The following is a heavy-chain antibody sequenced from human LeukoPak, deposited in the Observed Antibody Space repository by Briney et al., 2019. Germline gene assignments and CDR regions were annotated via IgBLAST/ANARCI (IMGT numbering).Heavy chain of an antibody. CDR3: AKDPSSGWPEYFQH. V-gene: IGHV3-23*01. D-gene: IGHD6-19*01. Sequence: PGGSLRLSCVASGFSFSNYAMTWVRQAPGKGLQWVSSSAASGGNIFYADSVKGRFTISRDNSKNTLYLQMDSLGADDTAVYYCAKDPSSGWPEYFQHWGQGTPVTVSS. CDR2: SAASGGNI. CDR1: GFSFSNYA. J-gene: IGHJ1*01.